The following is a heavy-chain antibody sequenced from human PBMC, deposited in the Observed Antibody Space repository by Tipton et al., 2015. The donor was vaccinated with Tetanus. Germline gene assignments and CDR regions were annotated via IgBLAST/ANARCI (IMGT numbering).Heavy chain of an antibody. J-gene: IGHJ4*02. CDR2: IYYSGST. CDR3: ASAVDRYSSSWYGDY. V-gene: IGHV4-39*01. Sequence: TLSLTCTVSGGSISSSSYYWGWIRQPPGKGLEWIGSIYYSGSTYYNPSLKSRVTISVDTSKNQFSLKRSSVTAADTAVYYCASAVDRYSSSWYGDYWGQGTLVTVSS. CDR1: GGSISSSSYY. D-gene: IGHD6-13*01.